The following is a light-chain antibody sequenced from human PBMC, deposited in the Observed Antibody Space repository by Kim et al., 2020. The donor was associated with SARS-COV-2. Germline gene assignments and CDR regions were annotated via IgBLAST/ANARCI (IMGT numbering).Light chain of an antibody. J-gene: IGLJ2*01. Sequence: GQSVTVSCTGTSSDVGCYNYVSWYQQHPGKAPKLMIYEVSERPSGVPDRFSGSKSGNTASLTVSGLQAEDEADYYCSSYAGSKIVVFGGGTQLTVL. CDR1: SSDVGCYNY. CDR3: SSYAGSKIVV. V-gene: IGLV2-8*01. CDR2: EVS.